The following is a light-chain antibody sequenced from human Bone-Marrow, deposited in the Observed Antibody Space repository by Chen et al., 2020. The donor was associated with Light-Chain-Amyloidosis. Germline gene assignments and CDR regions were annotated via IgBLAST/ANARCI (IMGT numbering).Light chain of an antibody. CDR2: EYD. CDR1: SGSIATNY. J-gene: IGLJ3*02. CDR3: QSYQGSSQVV. V-gene: IGLV6-57*01. Sequence: NFMLTQPHSVSESPGKTVIISCTRSSGSIATNYVQWYQQRPGSSPTTVIYEYDQRPSGFPDRFAGAIDRSSNSAYLTISGRKAEDEADYYCQSYQGSSQVVFGGGTKLTVL.